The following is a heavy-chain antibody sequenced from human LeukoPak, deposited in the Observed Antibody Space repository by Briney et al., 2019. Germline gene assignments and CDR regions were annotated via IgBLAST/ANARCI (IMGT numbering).Heavy chain of an antibody. J-gene: IGHJ6*03. Sequence: GGSLRLSCAASGFTVSSNYMSWVRQAPGKGLEWVSVIYSGGSTYYADSVKGRFTISRDNSKNTLYLQMNSLRAEDTAVYYCAMPGVTGYYYMDVWGKGTTVTVSS. CDR2: IYSGGST. D-gene: IGHD1-1*01. V-gene: IGHV3-53*01. CDR1: GFTVSSNY. CDR3: AMPGVTGYYYMDV.